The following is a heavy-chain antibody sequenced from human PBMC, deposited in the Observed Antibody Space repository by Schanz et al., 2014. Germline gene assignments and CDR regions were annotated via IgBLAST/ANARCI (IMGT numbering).Heavy chain of an antibody. D-gene: IGHD2-15*01. CDR1: GFPFSDYF. V-gene: IGHV3-11*01. Sequence: QVQLVDSGGGLVKPGGSLRLSCTASGFPFSDYFMAWIRQPPGRGLEWVSYIGKGGVTIYYADSVKGRFTISRDNSKNSLYLQMNSLRAEDTAVYYCARDFLLEQLGYSHYYYAMDVWGQGTTVTVSS. CDR2: IGKGGVTI. J-gene: IGHJ6*02. CDR3: ARDFLLEQLGYSHYYYAMDV.